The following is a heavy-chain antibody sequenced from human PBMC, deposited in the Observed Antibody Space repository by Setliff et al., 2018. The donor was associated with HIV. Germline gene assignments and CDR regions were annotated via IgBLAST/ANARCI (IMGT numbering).Heavy chain of an antibody. V-gene: IGHV1-8*02. CDR2: MNPKSGNS. J-gene: IGHJ6*02. CDR3: ARFLPGYSSSWYFGYSYYGMDV. CDR1: GYTFSSHD. Sequence: ASVKVSCKASGYTFSSHDINWVRQATGQGLEWMGWMNPKSGNSDYAQKFQGRVTMTRNTSISTAYMELRSLTSEDTAVYYCARFLPGYSSSWYFGYSYYGMDVWGQGTTVTVSS. D-gene: IGHD6-13*01.